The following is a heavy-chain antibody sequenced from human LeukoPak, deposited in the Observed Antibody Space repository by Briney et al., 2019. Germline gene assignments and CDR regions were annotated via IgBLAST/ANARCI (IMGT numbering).Heavy chain of an antibody. J-gene: IGHJ3*02. Sequence: ASVKVSCKASGGTFSSYAISWVRQAPGQGLEWMGRIIPILGIANYAQKFQGRVTITAVKSTSTAYMELGSLRSEDTAVYYCARDESRPNGYYYDTPDAFDIWGQGTMVTVSS. CDR2: IIPILGIA. CDR3: ARDESRPNGYYYDTPDAFDI. D-gene: IGHD3-22*01. CDR1: GGTFSSYA. V-gene: IGHV1-69*04.